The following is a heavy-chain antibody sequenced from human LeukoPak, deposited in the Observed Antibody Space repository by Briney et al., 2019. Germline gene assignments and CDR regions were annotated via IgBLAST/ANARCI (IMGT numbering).Heavy chain of an antibody. V-gene: IGHV3-30*18. J-gene: IGHJ4*02. CDR3: AKGSLRDPIELWFGEYLGGYFDY. CDR1: GFTFSSYG. Sequence: PGGSLRLSCAASGFTFSSYGMHWVRQAPGKELEWVAVISYDGSNKYYADSVKGRFTISRDNSKSTLYLQMNSLRAEDTAVYYCAKGSLRDPIELWFGEYLGGYFDYWGQGTLVTVSS. CDR2: ISYDGSNK. D-gene: IGHD3-10*01.